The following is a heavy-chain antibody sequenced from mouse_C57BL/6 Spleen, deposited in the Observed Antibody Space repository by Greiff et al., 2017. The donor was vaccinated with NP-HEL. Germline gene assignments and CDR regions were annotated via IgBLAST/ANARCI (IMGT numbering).Heavy chain of an antibody. Sequence: VQLKESGPELVKPGASVKMSCKASGYTFTDYNMHWVKQSHGKSHEWIGYINPNNGGTSYNQKFKGKATLTVNKSSSTAYMELRSLTSEDSAVYYCARREGYGNYVGYWGQGTTLTVSS. V-gene: IGHV1-22*01. D-gene: IGHD2-1*01. CDR1: GYTFTDYN. J-gene: IGHJ2*01. CDR3: ARREGYGNYVGY. CDR2: INPNNGGT.